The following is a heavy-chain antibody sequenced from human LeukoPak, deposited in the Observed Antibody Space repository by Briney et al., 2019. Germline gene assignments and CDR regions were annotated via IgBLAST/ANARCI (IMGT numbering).Heavy chain of an antibody. Sequence: GGSLRLSCEVSGLSVSRNYMSWVRQAPGKGLEWVSVIYGIGMTDYADSVKGRFTISRDNSKNTMSVQMDDLRAEDTAVYYCTRYNNDHFDYWGQGTLVTVSS. D-gene: IGHD1-14*01. CDR2: IYGIGMT. CDR1: GLSVSRNY. V-gene: IGHV3-66*01. CDR3: TRYNNDHFDY. J-gene: IGHJ4*02.